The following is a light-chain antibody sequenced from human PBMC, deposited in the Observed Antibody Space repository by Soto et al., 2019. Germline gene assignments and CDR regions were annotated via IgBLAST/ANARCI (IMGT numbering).Light chain of an antibody. CDR1: QSVSSNY. CDR3: QQYGSSPRT. Sequence: EVVLTQSPGTLSLSPGDRATLSCRASQSVSSNYLAWYQQKPGQAPRLLIYAASNRATDIPDRFSGGGSGTDFTLTISRLEPEDFAVYYCQQYGSSPRTFGQGTELEI. V-gene: IGKV3-20*01. J-gene: IGKJ2*01. CDR2: AAS.